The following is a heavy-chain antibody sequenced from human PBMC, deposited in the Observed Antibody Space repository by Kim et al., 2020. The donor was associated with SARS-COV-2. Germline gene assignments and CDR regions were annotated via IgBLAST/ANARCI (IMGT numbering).Heavy chain of an antibody. Sequence: GPVRGRFTISRDTSKNTLYLQMNSLRAEDTAVYHCAKDWWVATVTTLMDYWGQGTLVTVSS. V-gene: IGHV3-23*01. CDR3: AKDWWVATVTTLMDY. J-gene: IGHJ4*02. D-gene: IGHD4-17*01.